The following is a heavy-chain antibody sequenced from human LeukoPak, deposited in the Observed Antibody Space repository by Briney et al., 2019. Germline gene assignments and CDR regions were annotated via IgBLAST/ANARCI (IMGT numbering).Heavy chain of an antibody. D-gene: IGHD4-23*01. V-gene: IGHV3-23*01. CDR1: GFTFDSYA. Sequence: GGSLRLSCAASGFTFDSYAMTWVRQAPGKGLEWVSTISGRADITYYADSVKGRFTISRDNSKNTVHLQMATLRAEDTAVYYCAKDRVYGGNAGWFDPRGQGTLVTVSS. J-gene: IGHJ5*02. CDR2: ISGRADIT. CDR3: AKDRVYGGNAGWFDP.